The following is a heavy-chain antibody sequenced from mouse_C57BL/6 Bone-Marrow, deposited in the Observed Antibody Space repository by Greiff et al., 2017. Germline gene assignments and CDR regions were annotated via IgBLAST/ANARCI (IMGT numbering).Heavy chain of an antibody. V-gene: IGHV2-2*01. CDR1: GFSLTSYG. CDR3: ARGYYGSSHVYFDY. D-gene: IGHD1-1*01. J-gene: IGHJ2*01. CDR2: IWSGGST. Sequence: VKLVESGPGLVQPSQSLSITCTVSGFSLTSYGVHWVRQSPGKGLEWLGVIWSGGSTDYNAAFIARLSISKDNSKSQVFFKMNSLQADDTAIYYCARGYYGSSHVYFDYWGQGTTLTVSS.